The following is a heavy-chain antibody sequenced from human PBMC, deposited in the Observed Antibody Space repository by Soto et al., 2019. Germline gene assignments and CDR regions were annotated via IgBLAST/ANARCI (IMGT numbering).Heavy chain of an antibody. D-gene: IGHD6-6*01. J-gene: IGHJ4*02. V-gene: IGHV3-23*01. CDR1: GFTFNNYA. Sequence: LRLSCAASGFTFNNYAVSWARQTPGKGLEWVATISASGAYTFYADSVKGRFTISRDNSQNTLFLHMRSLRAGDTATYYCAKEVIAARPYYFDHWGQGTLVTVSS. CDR3: AKEVIAARPYYFDH. CDR2: ISASGAYT.